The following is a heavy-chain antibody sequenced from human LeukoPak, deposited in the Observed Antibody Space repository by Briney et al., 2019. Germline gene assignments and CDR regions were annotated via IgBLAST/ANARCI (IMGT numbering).Heavy chain of an antibody. Sequence: PGRSLRLSCAASGFTFSSYSMNWVRQAPGKGLEWVSSISSSSSYIYYADSVKGRFTISRDNAKNSLYLQMNSLRAEDTAVYYCARALTPGPTFDYWGQGTLVTVSS. CDR3: ARALTPGPTFDY. V-gene: IGHV3-21*01. CDR1: GFTFSSYS. CDR2: ISSSSSYI. J-gene: IGHJ4*02.